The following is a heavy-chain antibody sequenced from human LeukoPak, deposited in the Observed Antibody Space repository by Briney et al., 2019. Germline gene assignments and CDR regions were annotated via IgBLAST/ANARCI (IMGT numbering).Heavy chain of an antibody. CDR2: IYSGGST. V-gene: IGHV3-66*01. J-gene: IGHJ4*02. CDR3: ARWDGLVGATGHFDY. Sequence: PGGSLRLSCAASGFTVSSNYMSWVRQAPGKGLEWVSVIYSGGSTYYADSVKGRFTISRDNSKNTLYLQMNSLRAEDTAVYYCARWDGLVGATGHFDYWGQGTLVTVSS. D-gene: IGHD1-26*01. CDR1: GFTVSSNY.